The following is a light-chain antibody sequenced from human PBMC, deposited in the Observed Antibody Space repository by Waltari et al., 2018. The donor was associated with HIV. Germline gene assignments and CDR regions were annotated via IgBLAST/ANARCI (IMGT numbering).Light chain of an antibody. V-gene: IGLV1-40*01. CDR1: SSNIGAGYA. J-gene: IGLJ1*01. CDR2: GNG. Sequence: QSVLTQPPSVSGAPGQTVTISCTGSSSNIGAGYAVNWYQQLPGTVPKLLIYGNGNRPSGVPGRFSGSKSGTSASLAITGLQAEDEADYYCQSHDTSLSGPCVFGTGTKVTVL. CDR3: QSHDTSLSGPCV.